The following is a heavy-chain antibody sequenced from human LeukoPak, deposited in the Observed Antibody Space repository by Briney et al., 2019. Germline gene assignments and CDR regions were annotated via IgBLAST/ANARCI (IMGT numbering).Heavy chain of an antibody. D-gene: IGHD3-3*01. CDR2: INWNGGST. CDR1: GFTFDDYG. Sequence: GGSLRLSCAASGFTFDDYGMSWVRQAPGKGLEWVSGINWNGGSTGYADSAKGRFTISRDNAKNSLYLQMNSLRAEDTALYYCARSARYDFWSGYYPDYWGQGTLVTVSS. CDR3: ARSARYDFWSGYYPDY. J-gene: IGHJ4*02. V-gene: IGHV3-20*04.